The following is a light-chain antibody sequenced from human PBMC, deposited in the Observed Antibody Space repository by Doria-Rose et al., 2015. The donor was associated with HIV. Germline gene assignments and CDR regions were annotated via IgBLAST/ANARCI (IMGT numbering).Light chain of an antibody. CDR2: DGS. V-gene: IGKV3-20*01. J-gene: IGKJ1*01. CDR3: HQYGTSWT. CDR1: QSFSSTY. Sequence: EIVMTQPPGTLSLSPGERATLSCRASQSFSSTYLAWYQQNPGQAPSLPIYDGSTRATGIPDRFSASGSVTDFTLTINRLEPEDFALYYCHQYGTSWTFGQGTKVEL.